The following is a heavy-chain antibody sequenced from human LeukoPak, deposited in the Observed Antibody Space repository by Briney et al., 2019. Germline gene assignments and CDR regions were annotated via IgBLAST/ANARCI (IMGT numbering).Heavy chain of an antibody. CDR3: ASVGIAAAGMLGIYYFDY. Sequence: SETLSFTCTVSGGSISSSSYYWGWIRQPPGKGLEWIGSIYYSGSTYYNPSLKSRVTISVDTSKNQFSLKLSSVTAADTAVYYCASVGIAAAGMLGIYYFDYWGQGTLVTVSS. D-gene: IGHD6-13*01. J-gene: IGHJ4*02. V-gene: IGHV4-39*01. CDR1: GGSISSSSYY. CDR2: IYYSGST.